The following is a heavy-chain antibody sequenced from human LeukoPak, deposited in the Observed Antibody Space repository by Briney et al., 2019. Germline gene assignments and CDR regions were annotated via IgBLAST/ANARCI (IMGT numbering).Heavy chain of an antibody. CDR1: GGSISSSSYY. CDR3: ARPESYYYGSGSHPNWFDP. V-gene: IGHV4-39*01. Sequence: PSETLSLTCTVSGGSISSSSYYWGWIRQPPGKGLEWIGSIYYSGSTYYNPSLKSRATISVDTSKNQFSLKLSSVTAADTAVYYCARPESYYYGSGSHPNWFDPWGQGTLVTVSS. J-gene: IGHJ5*02. D-gene: IGHD3-10*01. CDR2: IYYSGST.